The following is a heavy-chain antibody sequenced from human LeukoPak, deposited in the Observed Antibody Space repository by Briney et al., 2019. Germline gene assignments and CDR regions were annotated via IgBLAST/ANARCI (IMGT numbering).Heavy chain of an antibody. D-gene: IGHD1-26*01. CDR1: GFTFSDYY. V-gene: IGHV3-11*01. CDR2: ISSSGSTI. J-gene: IGHJ4*02. CDR3: VKTLGPSATAAGDY. Sequence: PGGSLRLSCAASGFTFSDYYMSWIRQAPGKGLEWVSYISSSGSTIYYADSVKGRFTISRDNSKNTVYLQMNSLRVDDTAVFYCVKTLGPSATAAGDYWGQGILVTVSS.